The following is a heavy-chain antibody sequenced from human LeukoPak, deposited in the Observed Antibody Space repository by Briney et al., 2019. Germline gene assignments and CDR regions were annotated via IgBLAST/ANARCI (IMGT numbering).Heavy chain of an antibody. D-gene: IGHD3-22*01. CDR3: ARGPTYYYDSSGYSYFDY. CDR1: GGSISSYY. CDR2: ISYSGST. Sequence: PSETLSLTCTVSGGSISSYYWSWIRQPPGKGLEWIGYISYSGSTNYNPSLKSRVTISVDTSKNQFSLKLSSVTAADTAVYYCARGPTYYYDSSGYSYFDYWGQGTLVTVSS. V-gene: IGHV4-59*12. J-gene: IGHJ4*02.